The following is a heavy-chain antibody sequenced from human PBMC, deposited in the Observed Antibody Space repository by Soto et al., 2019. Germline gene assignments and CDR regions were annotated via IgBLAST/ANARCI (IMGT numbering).Heavy chain of an antibody. CDR2: IIPIFGTA. CDR3: AGESMVRGVIAHYFDY. Sequence: QVPLVQSGAEVKKPGSSVKVSCKASGGTFSSYAISWVRQAPGQGLEWMGGIIPIFGTANYAQKFQGRVTITADESTSTAYMELSSLRSEDTAVYYCAGESMVRGVIAHYFDYWGQGTLVTVSS. V-gene: IGHV1-69*01. D-gene: IGHD3-10*01. CDR1: GGTFSSYA. J-gene: IGHJ4*02.